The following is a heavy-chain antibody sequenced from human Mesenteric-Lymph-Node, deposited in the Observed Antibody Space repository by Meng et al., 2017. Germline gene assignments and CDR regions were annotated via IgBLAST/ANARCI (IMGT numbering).Heavy chain of an antibody. CDR3: AHIGMSGTHMFQH. D-gene: IGHD6-13*01. CDR1: GFSLGTGGMG. CDR2: NYWNDDK. V-gene: IGHV2-5*01. Sequence: QTTLTAFGPTPVQPTTTLTLARTFSGFSLGTGGMGVGWIRQPPGKALEWLAVNYWNDDKRYSPSLKSRLTISKDTSKNQVVLTMTNMDPVDTARYYCAHIGMSGTHMFQHWGQGTLVTVSS. J-gene: IGHJ1*01.